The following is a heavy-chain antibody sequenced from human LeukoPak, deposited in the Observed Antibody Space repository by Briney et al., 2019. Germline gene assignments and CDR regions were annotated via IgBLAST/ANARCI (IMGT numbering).Heavy chain of an antibody. D-gene: IGHD3-3*01. CDR2: IKQDGSEK. Sequence: PGGSLRLSCAASGFTFSSYWMSWVRQAPGKGLEWVANIKQDGSEKYYVDSVKGRFTISRDNAKNSLYLQMNSLRAEDTAVYYCAREGGDFWSGYYMGSDYWGQGTLVTVSS. V-gene: IGHV3-7*01. J-gene: IGHJ4*02. CDR1: GFTFSSYW. CDR3: AREGGDFWSGYYMGSDY.